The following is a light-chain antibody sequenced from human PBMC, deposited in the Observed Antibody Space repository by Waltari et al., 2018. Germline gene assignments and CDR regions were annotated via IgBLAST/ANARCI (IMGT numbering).Light chain of an antibody. CDR2: RND. CDR3: AVWDDSLNGRV. Sequence: QSVLSQPPSASGTPGQRVTISCSGTTSNIGVNTVSWYQQFPGTAPTLPIFRNDQRPSGVPDRFSGSKSGTSASLAITGLQSEDGADYYCAVWDDSLNGRVFGGGTKLSVL. CDR1: TSNIGVNT. V-gene: IGLV1-44*01. J-gene: IGLJ3*02.